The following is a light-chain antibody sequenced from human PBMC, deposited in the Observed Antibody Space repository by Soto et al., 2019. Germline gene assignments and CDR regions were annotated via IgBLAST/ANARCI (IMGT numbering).Light chain of an antibody. V-gene: IGLV2-8*01. CDR1: SSDVGGYNY. CDR3: SSFEASNNLL. J-gene: IGLJ2*01. Sequence: QSVLTQPPSASGSPGQSVTISCTGTSSDVGGYNYVSWYQQHPGKAPRLMIYEVSKRPSGVPDRFSGSKSGNTASLTVSGLQVEDEADYYCSSFEASNNLLFGGGTKLTVL. CDR2: EVS.